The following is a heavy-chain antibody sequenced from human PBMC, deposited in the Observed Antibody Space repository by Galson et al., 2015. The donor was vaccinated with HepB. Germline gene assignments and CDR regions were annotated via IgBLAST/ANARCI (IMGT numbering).Heavy chain of an antibody. Sequence: SLRLSCAASGFTFSLYNMNWVRQAPGEGLEWVSYISSNSSAKNYADSVKGRFTISRDDAKNSVFLQMNSLRAEDTAIYYCARDPSSGWTYFDYWGQGTLVTVAS. V-gene: IGHV3-48*01. J-gene: IGHJ4*02. D-gene: IGHD6-19*01. CDR3: ARDPSSGWTYFDY. CDR1: GFTFSLYN. CDR2: ISSNSSAK.